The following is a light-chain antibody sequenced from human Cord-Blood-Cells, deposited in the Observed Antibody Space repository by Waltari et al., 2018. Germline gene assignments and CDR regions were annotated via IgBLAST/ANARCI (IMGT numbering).Light chain of an antibody. CDR1: SSYVLGSYY. J-gene: IGLJ2*01. CDR3: SSYTSSSTEV. V-gene: IGLV2-14*01. CDR2: DVS. Sequence: QSALTQPASVSGSPVPSLPIPCTGLSSYVLGSYYALWYPQHPGKAPKLMIYDVSNRPSGVSNRFSGSKSANTASLTISGLQAEDEADYYCSSYTSSSTEVFGGGTKLTVL.